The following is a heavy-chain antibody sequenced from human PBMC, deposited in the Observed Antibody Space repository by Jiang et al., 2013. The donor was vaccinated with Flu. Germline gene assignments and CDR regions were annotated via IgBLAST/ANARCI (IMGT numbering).Heavy chain of an antibody. Sequence: VQLLESGGGLVQPGGSLRLSCAASGFTFSSYAMSWVRQAPGKGLEWVSAISGSGGSTYYADSVKGRFTISRDNSKNTLYLQMNSLRAEDTAVYYCAKASQNYDILTGYYQLEQGYFDYWGQGTLVTVSS. J-gene: IGHJ4*02. CDR3: AKASQNYDILTGYYQLEQGYFDY. V-gene: IGHV3-23*01. CDR1: GFTFSSYA. CDR2: ISGSGGST. D-gene: IGHD3-9*01.